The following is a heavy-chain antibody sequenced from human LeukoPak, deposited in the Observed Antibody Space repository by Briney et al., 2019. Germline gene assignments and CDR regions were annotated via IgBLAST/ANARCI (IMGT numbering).Heavy chain of an antibody. V-gene: IGHV5-51*01. J-gene: IGHJ4*02. Sequence: GESLKISCKGSGYSFTSYWIGWVRQMPGKGLEWMGIIYPGDSDTRYSPSFQGQVTISADKSISTAYLQWSSLKASDTAMYYCARWSVYDILTGYYPTYFDYWGQGTLVTVSS. CDR3: ARWSVYDILTGYYPTYFDY. CDR2: IYPGDSDT. CDR1: GYSFTSYW. D-gene: IGHD3-9*01.